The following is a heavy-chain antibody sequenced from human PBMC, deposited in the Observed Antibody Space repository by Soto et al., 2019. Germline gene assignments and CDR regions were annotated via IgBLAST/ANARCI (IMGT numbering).Heavy chain of an antibody. J-gene: IGHJ4*02. CDR2: IYYSGST. V-gene: IGHV4-39*07. Sequence: SETLSLTCTVSGGSISSSSYYWGWIRQPPGKGLEWIGSIYYSGSTYYNPSLKSRVTISVDTSKNQFSLKLSSVTAADTAVYYCASSGITIFGVVIIDYWGQGTLVTVSS. D-gene: IGHD3-3*01. CDR3: ASSGITIFGVVIIDY. CDR1: GGSISSSSYY.